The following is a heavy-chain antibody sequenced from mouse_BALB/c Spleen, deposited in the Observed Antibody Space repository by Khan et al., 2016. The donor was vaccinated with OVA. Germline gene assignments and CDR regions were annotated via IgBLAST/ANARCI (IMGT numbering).Heavy chain of an antibody. CDR1: GFAFSSYS. CDR3: TRGRNYYGSSFYFDY. V-gene: IGHV5-6-4*01. D-gene: IGHD1-1*01. CDR2: ITSGGSYT. J-gene: IGHJ2*01. Sequence: EVELVESGGGLVKPGGSLKLSCAASGFAFSSYSMSWVRQTPEKRLEWVATITSGGSYTYYPDSVKGRSTISRDNAKNTLYLQMSSLTSEDTGMYYCTRGRNYYGSSFYFDYWGQGTTLTVSS.